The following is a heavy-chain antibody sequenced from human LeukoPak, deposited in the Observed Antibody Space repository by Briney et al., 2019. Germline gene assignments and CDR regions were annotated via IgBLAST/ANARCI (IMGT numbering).Heavy chain of an antibody. D-gene: IGHD1-26*01. V-gene: IGHV3-30-3*01. CDR1: GFTFSSYA. CDR3: AKDGLGATSGAFDI. J-gene: IGHJ3*02. Sequence: GGSLRLSCAASGFTFSSYAMHWVRQAPGKGLEWVAVISYDGSNKYYADSVKGRFTISRDNSKNTLYLQMNNLRAEDTAVYYCAKDGLGATSGAFDIWGQGTMVTVSS. CDR2: ISYDGSNK.